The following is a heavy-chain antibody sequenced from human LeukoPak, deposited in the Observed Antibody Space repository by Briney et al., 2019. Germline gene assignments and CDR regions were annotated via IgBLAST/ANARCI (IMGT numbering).Heavy chain of an antibody. CDR1: GLTVSSNY. Sequence: GGSLRLSCAASGLTVSSNYVSWVRQAPGKGLEWVSIIYSAGNTFYADSVKGRFTISRDNSRNTVFLQMNSLRVDDTAVYYCARLKLRAAFDIWGQGTMVTVSS. CDR2: IYSAGNT. J-gene: IGHJ3*02. V-gene: IGHV3-53*01. CDR3: ARLKLRAAFDI.